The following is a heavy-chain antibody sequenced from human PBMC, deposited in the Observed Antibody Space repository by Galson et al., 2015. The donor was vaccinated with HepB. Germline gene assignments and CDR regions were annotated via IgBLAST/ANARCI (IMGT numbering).Heavy chain of an antibody. V-gene: IGHV1-69*04. J-gene: IGHJ6*02. CDR3: ARDPQDGYYYYYGMDV. Sequence: SVKVSCKASGGTFSSYTISWVRQAPGQGLEWMGRIIPILGIANYAQKFQGRVTITADKSTSTAYMELSSLGSEDTAAYYCARDPQDGYYYYYGMDVWGQGTTVTVSS. CDR1: GGTFSSYT. CDR2: IIPILGIA.